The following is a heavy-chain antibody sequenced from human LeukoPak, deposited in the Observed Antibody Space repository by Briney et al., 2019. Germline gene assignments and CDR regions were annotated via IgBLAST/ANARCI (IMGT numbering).Heavy chain of an antibody. J-gene: IGHJ4*02. D-gene: IGHD3-3*01. V-gene: IGHV1-8*03. CDR2: INPNTGKA. CDR1: GYTFTRYD. Sequence: ASVTVSCTASGYTFTRYDINWMRQATGPEPEWMGYINPNTGKAGYAQKFQGRVTITRDTSINTVYMELSSLRSEDTAVYYCAKHYETTFDYWGQGTLVTVSS. CDR3: AKHYETTFDY.